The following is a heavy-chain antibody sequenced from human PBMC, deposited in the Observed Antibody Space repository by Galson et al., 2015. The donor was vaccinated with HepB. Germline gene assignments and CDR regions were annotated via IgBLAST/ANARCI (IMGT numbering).Heavy chain of an antibody. CDR1: GFTFSSYS. D-gene: IGHD3-10*01. V-gene: IGHV3-48*01. J-gene: IGHJ4*02. CDR3: ARTLWFWEFLNPFDY. CDR2: ISSSSSTI. Sequence: SLRLSCAASGFTFSSYSMNWVRQAPGKGLEWVSYISSSSSTIYYADSVKGRFTISRDNAKDSLYLQMNSLRAEDTAVYYCARTLWFWEFLNPFDYWGQGTLVTVSS.